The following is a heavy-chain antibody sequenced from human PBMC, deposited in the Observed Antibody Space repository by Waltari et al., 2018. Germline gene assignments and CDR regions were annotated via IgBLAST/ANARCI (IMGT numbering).Heavy chain of an antibody. D-gene: IGHD3-22*01. CDR2: IYYSGRT. V-gene: IGHV4-59*01. J-gene: IGHJ4*02. Sequence: QVQLQESGPGLVKPSETLSLTCTVSGGSISSYYWSWIRQPPGKGLEWIGYIYYSGRTNCNPSPKRRVTISVDTSKNQFSLKLSSVTAADTAVYYCARTLKRGYSGYYPSAFVYWGQGTLVTVSS. CDR3: ARTLKRGYSGYYPSAFVY. CDR1: GGSISSYY.